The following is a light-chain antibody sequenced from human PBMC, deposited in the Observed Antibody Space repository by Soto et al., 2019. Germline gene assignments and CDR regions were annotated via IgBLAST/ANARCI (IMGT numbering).Light chain of an antibody. CDR3: QSFDRSQTYDNRLSGV. V-gene: IGLV1-40*01. CDR1: LGADFD. J-gene: IGLJ3*02. Sequence: QAVGTQPPSVSGAPGQRVTISCTHLGADFDVLWYQQLPGTAPKLLINANDNRPAGVTDPFSGSKSGSSASLAITGLRAEDEATYYCQSFDRSQTYDNRLSGVFGGGTKVTVL. CDR2: AND.